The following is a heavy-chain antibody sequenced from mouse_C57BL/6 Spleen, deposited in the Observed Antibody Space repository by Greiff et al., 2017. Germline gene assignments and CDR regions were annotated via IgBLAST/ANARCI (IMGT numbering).Heavy chain of an antibody. V-gene: IGHV1-81*01. CDR1: GYTFTSYG. CDR3: ARKGMVTADY. Sequence: QVHVKQSGAELVRPGASVKLSCTASGYTFTSYGISWVKQRTGQGLEWIGEIYPRSGNTYYNEKFKGKAKLTADKSSSTAYMELRSLTSEDSAVYVCARKGMVTADYWGQGTTLTVSS. CDR2: IYPRSGNT. D-gene: IGHD2-2*01. J-gene: IGHJ2*01.